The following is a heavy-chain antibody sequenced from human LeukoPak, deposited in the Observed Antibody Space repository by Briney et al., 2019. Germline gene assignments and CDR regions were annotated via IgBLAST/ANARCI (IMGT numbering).Heavy chain of an antibody. J-gene: IGHJ4*02. CDR3: AKDSFTMVRGVKIDY. Sequence: GGSLRLSCAASGFTFDDYARRWVRQAPGKGLEWVSGISWNSGSICYAASVKGRFTISRDNAKNSLYLQMNSLRAEDTALYYCAKDSFTMVRGVKIDYWGQGTLVTVSS. CDR1: GFTFDDYA. D-gene: IGHD3-10*01. V-gene: IGHV3-9*01. CDR2: ISWNSGSI.